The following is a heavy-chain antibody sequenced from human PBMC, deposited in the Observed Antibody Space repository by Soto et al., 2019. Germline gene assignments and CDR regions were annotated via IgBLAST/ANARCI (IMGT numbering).Heavy chain of an antibody. J-gene: IGHJ6*02. D-gene: IGHD2-2*01. Sequence: QVELVESGGGVVQPGRSLRLSCGASGFTFNTSGMHWVRQAPDGGLEWVAVISYDGNTAYYGDSVKGRFTISRDNSKNTLYLQLNSLRSEDTAIYYCATKVRVPKYEYYGMDVWGQGTLVSVSS. CDR3: ATKVRVPKYEYYGMDV. CDR1: GFTFNTSG. V-gene: IGHV3-30*03. CDR2: ISYDGNTA.